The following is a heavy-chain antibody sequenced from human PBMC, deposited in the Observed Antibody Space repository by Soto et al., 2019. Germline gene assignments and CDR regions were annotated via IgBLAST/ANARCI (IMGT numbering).Heavy chain of an antibody. D-gene: IGHD2-2*02. CDR3: GLGAAPKPYFDY. V-gene: IGHV4-34*09. J-gene: IGHJ4*02. CDR2: IYYSGST. CDR1: GGSGGAFSGCY. Sequence: SETLSLTWAVYGGSGGAFSGCYRSWIHQPPGKGLEWIGDIYYSGSTYCNPSLKSRVTISVDTSKNQFSLKLSSVTAADTAVYYCGLGAAPKPYFDYWGQGTLVTVSS.